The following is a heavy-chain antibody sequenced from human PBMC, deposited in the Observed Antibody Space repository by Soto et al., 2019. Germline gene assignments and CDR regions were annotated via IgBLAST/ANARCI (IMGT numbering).Heavy chain of an antibody. CDR3: ARAPTLAVAGHMGEYYFDY. CDR1: GYTFTSYG. D-gene: IGHD6-19*01. J-gene: IGHJ4*02. V-gene: IGHV1-18*01. Sequence: ASVKVSCKASGYTFTSYGISWVRQAPGQGLEWMGWISAYNGNTNYAQKLQGRVTMTTETSTGKAYMGLRSLRSDDTAVYYCARAPTLAVAGHMGEYYFDYWGQGTLVTVSS. CDR2: ISAYNGNT.